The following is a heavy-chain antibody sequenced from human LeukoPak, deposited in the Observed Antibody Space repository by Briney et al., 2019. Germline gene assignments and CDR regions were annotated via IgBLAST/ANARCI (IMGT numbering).Heavy chain of an antibody. D-gene: IGHD6-13*01. V-gene: IGHV3-23*01. CDR1: GSTFSSYA. Sequence: PGGSLRLSCAASGSTFSSYAMSWVRQAPGKGLEWVSGISGSGLSTYYADSVKGRFTISRDNSKNTLYLQMNSLRADDTAVYYCASDVRAAAGTSGYYWGQGTLVTVSS. CDR2: ISGSGLST. CDR3: ASDVRAAAGTSGYY. J-gene: IGHJ4*02.